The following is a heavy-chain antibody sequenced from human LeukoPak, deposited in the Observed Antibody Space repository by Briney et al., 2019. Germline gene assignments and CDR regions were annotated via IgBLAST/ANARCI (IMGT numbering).Heavy chain of an antibody. CDR3: ARSLVGYSSSWYFGWFDP. CDR2: INHSGST. V-gene: IGHV4-4*02. CDR1: GGSISSSNW. D-gene: IGHD6-13*01. Sequence: TSETLSLTCAVSGGSISSSNWWSWVRQPPGKGLEWIGEINHSGSTNYNPSLKSRVTISVDTSKNQFSLKLSSVTAADTAVYYCARSLVGYSSSWYFGWFDPWGQGTLVTVSS. J-gene: IGHJ5*02.